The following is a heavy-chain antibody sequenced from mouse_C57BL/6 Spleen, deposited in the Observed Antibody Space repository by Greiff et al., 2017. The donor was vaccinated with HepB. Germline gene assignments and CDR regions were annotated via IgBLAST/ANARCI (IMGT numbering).Heavy chain of an antibody. D-gene: IGHD3-2*02. CDR1: GFSLTSYG. CDR2: IWSGGST. V-gene: IGHV2-2*01. CDR3: ARGAQATFAY. Sequence: QVQLKESGPGLVQPSQSLSITCTVSGFSLTSYGVHWVRQSPGKGLEWLGVIWSGGSTDYNAAFISRLSISKDNSKSQVFFKMNSLQADDTAIYYCARGAQATFAYWGQGTLVTVSA. J-gene: IGHJ3*01.